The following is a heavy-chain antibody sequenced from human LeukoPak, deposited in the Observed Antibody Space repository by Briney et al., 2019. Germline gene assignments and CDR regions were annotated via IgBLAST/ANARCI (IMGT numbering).Heavy chain of an antibody. V-gene: IGHV4-59*12. D-gene: IGHD2/OR15-2a*01. CDR2: IYNSGST. J-gene: IGHJ6*03. CDR1: GGSTNNYY. Sequence: PSETLSLTCTVSGGSTNNYYWTWIRQPPGKGLEWIGNIYNSGSTYYNPSLKSRVTISVDTSKNQFSLKLSSVTAADTAVYYCARNRGPRDVDYYYYYYMDVWGKGTTVTVSS. CDR3: ARNRGPRDVDYYYYYYMDV.